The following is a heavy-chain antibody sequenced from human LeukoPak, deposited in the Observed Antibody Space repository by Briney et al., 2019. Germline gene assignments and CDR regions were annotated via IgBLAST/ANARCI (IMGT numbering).Heavy chain of an antibody. D-gene: IGHD6-6*01. CDR1: GYTFTSYG. V-gene: IGHV1-18*01. CDR3: AKDGKYSSSSGQFCDY. CDR2: ISAYNGNT. J-gene: IGHJ4*02. Sequence: GASVKVSCKASGYTFTSYGISWVRQAPGQGLEWMGWISAYNGNTNYAQKLQGRVTMTTDTSTSTAYMELRSLRSDDTAVYYCAKDGKYSSSSGQFCDYWGQGTLVTVSS.